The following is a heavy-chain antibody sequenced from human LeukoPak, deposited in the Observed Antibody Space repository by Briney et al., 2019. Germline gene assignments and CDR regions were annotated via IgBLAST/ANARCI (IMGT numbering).Heavy chain of an antibody. CDR3: AKDSSGYQDFDY. CDR2: ISGSGGST. CDR1: GFTFSSYA. Sequence: GGSLRLSCAASGFTFSSYAMSWVRQAPGKGLEWVSAISGSGGSTYYADSVKGRLTTSRDNSKNTLYLQMNSLRAEDTAVYYCAKDSSGYQDFDYWGQGTLVTVSS. J-gene: IGHJ4*02. V-gene: IGHV3-23*01. D-gene: IGHD3-22*01.